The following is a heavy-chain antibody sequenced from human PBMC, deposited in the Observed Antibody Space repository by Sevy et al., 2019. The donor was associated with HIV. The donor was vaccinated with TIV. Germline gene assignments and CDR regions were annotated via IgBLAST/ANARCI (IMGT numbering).Heavy chain of an antibody. CDR2: INPNSGGT. Sequence: ASVKVSCKASAYTFTGHYIHWVRQAPGQGLECMGWINPNSGGTIYAQKSQGRVTMTRDTSISTAYMELSRLRSDDTAVYYCARGGVVVEPAARGYFDYWGQGTLVTVSS. V-gene: IGHV1-2*02. CDR3: ARGGVVVEPAARGYFDY. D-gene: IGHD2-2*01. J-gene: IGHJ4*02. CDR1: AYTFTGHY.